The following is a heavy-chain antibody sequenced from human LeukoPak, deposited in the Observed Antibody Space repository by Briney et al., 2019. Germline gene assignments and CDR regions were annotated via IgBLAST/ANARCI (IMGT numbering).Heavy chain of an antibody. CDR3: ARDRSITMVRGGSGYYYMDV. D-gene: IGHD3-10*01. V-gene: IGHV3-23*01. J-gene: IGHJ6*03. Sequence: GGSLRLSCTASGFIFSSYGMSWVRQAPGKGLEWVSVISSSGGSTQYADSVKGRFTISRDNSKNTLYLQMNSLRAEDTAVYYCARDRSITMVRGGSGYYYMDVWGKGTTVTISS. CDR2: ISSSGGST. CDR1: GFIFSSYG.